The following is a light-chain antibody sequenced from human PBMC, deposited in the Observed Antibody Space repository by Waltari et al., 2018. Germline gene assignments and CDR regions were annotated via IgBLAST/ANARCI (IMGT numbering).Light chain of an antibody. CDR1: QTIGID. V-gene: IGKV3D-15*01. CDR2: GVS. CDR3: QQYNSALYT. J-gene: IGKJ2*01. Sequence: EIVMTQSPATLAVSPGDRVTLSCRASQTIGIDLAWYQQKPGQGPRLLLYGVSIRATGIPARFRGSGSGTEFTFTISSLQSEDFAVYYCQQYNSALYTFGQGTKLEIK.